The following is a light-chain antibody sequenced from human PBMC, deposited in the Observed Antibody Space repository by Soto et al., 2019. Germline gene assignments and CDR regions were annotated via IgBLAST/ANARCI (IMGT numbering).Light chain of an antibody. CDR3: ASWDDSLNGWV. Sequence: QSVLTQPPSASGTPGQRVTISCSGSSSNIGSTTANWYQHLPGTAPKLLIYSNNQRPSGVPDRFSGSKSGTSASLAIRGLQSEDEAEYYCASWDDSLNGWVFGGGTQLTVL. V-gene: IGLV1-44*01. CDR2: SNN. J-gene: IGLJ3*02. CDR1: SSNIGSTT.